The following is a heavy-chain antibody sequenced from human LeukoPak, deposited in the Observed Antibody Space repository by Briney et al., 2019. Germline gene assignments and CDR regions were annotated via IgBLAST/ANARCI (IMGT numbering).Heavy chain of an antibody. CDR1: GGSISSYY. Sequence: PSETLSLTCTVSGGSISSYYWSWIRQPPGKGLEWIGYIYYSGSTNYNPSLKSRVTISVDTSKNQFSLKLSSVTAADTAVYYCAKTQGFPPTSLLTGYYYYMDVWGKGTTVTVSS. D-gene: IGHD1-14*01. CDR3: AKTQGFPPTSLLTGYYYYMDV. CDR2: IYYSGST. J-gene: IGHJ6*03. V-gene: IGHV4-59*01.